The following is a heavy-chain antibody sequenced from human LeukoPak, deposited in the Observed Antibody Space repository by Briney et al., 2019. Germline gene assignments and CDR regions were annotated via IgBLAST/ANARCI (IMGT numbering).Heavy chain of an antibody. Sequence: GGSLRLSCAASGFTFSSYAMSWVRQAPGKGLEWVSAISGGGGSTYYADSVKDRFTISRDNSKSTLFLQMNSLRAEDTAVYYCAKGGGSTAFDIWGQGTVVTVSS. CDR3: AKGGGSTAFDI. CDR1: GFTFSSYA. V-gene: IGHV3-23*01. CDR2: ISGGGGST. D-gene: IGHD3-16*01. J-gene: IGHJ3*02.